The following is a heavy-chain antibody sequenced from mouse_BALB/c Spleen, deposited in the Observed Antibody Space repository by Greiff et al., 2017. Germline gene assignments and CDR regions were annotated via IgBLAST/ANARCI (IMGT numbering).Heavy chain of an antibody. CDR3: TRQPGAY. V-gene: IGHV1-15*01. J-gene: IGHJ3*01. Sequence: QVQLQQSGAELVRPGASVTLSCKASGYTFTDYEMHWVKQTPVHGLEWIGAIDPETGGTAYNQKFKGKATLTADKSSSTAYMELRSLTSEDSAVYYCTRQPGAYWGQGTLVTVSA. CDR1: GYTFTDYE. CDR2: IDPETGGT.